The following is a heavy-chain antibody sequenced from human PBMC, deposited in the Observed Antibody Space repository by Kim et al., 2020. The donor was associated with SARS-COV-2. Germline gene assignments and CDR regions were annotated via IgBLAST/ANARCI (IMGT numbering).Heavy chain of an antibody. Sequence: SETLSLTCAVYGGSCSGYYWSWIRQPPGKGLEWIGEINHSGSTNYNPSLKSRVTISVDTSKNQFSLKLSSVTAADTAVYYCARGSPSGLRYFDWLLNWFDPWRQGTLVTVSS. J-gene: IGHJ5*02. V-gene: IGHV4-34*01. D-gene: IGHD3-9*01. CDR3: ARGSPSGLRYFDWLLNWFDP. CDR2: INHSGST. CDR1: GGSCSGYY.